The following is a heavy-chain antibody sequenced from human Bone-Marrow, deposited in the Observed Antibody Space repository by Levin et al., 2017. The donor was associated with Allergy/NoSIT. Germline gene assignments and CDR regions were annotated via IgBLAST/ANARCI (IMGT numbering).Heavy chain of an antibody. CDR3: VREYYGLLAGYYFDH. V-gene: IGHV3-48*03. CDR2: INNNGGTR. Sequence: LSLPCAASGFSFRTFEMNWVRQAPGKGLEWLSYINNNGGTRYYADSVKGRFTISRDNAKNSLFLQMNSLRPEDTGVYYCVREYYGLLAGYYFDHWGQGTLVTVSS. D-gene: IGHD3-9*01. J-gene: IGHJ4*02. CDR1: GFSFRTFE.